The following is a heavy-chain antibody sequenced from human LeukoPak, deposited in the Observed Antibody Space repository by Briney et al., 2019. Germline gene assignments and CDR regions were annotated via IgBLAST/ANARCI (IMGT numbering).Heavy chain of an antibody. J-gene: IGHJ4*02. Sequence: PSETLSLTCTVSGGSVSSSGYYWGWIRQPPGKGLEWIASISYSGATYYNPSLRSRVTISVDTSKNQFSLRVTSVTAADTAMYFCVSREPGITVPGLHWGQGALVTVSS. D-gene: IGHD6-19*01. CDR1: GGSVSSSGYY. CDR2: ISYSGAT. V-gene: IGHV4-39*01. CDR3: VSREPGITVPGLH.